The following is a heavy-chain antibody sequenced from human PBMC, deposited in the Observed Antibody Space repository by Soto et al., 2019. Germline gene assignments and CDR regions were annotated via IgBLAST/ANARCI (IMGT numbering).Heavy chain of an antibody. V-gene: IGHV1-2*04. J-gene: IGHJ5*02. CDR1: GYTFTGYY. Sequence: GASVKVSCKASGYTFTGYYIHWVRQAPGQGLEWLGWINPNSGGTNYAQQFQAWVTMTRDTSISTVYLELSRLRSDDTAVYYCARAGAVALRDISFSGNWFDPWGQGTLVTVSS. CDR3: ARAGAVALRDISFSGNWFDP. CDR2: INPNSGGT. D-gene: IGHD5-12*01.